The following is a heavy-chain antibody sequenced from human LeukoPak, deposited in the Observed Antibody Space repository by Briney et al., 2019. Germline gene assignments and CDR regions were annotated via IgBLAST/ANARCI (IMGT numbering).Heavy chain of an antibody. D-gene: IGHD6-13*01. J-gene: IGHJ4*02. CDR1: GGTFSSYA. V-gene: IGHV1-69*13. CDR2: IIPIFGTA. CDR3: AREIQPSSSWPYYFDY. Sequence: SVKVSCKASGGTFSSYAISWVRQAPGQGLEWMGGIIPIFGTANYAQKFQGRVTITADESTSTAYMELSSLRSEDTAMYYCAREIQPSSSWPYYFDYWGQGTLVTVSS.